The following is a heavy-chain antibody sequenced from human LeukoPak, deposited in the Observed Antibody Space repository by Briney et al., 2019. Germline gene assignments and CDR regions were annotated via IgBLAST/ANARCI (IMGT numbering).Heavy chain of an antibody. V-gene: IGHV4-59*01. CDR1: GEPISSYY. CDR2: VYYNGNT. Sequence: SETLSLTCLVSGEPISSYYWSWIRQAPGRGPEYIGNVYYNGNTNYNPSLKSRVAISVDASKNQFSLKVDSVTTADTAVYYCARGDYDFWSGNWRFDTWGQGTLVTVSS. J-gene: IGHJ4*02. D-gene: IGHD3-3*01. CDR3: ARGDYDFWSGNWRFDT.